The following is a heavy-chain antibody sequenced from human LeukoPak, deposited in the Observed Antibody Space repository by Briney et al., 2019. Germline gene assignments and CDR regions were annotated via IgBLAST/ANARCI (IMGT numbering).Heavy chain of an antibody. CDR1: GFIFSSYA. CDR3: RYSSGWYGVDA. CDR2: ISGDGGTT. D-gene: IGHD6-19*01. J-gene: IGHJ6*02. Sequence: GESLRLSCAASGFIFSSYAMSWVRQAPGKGLEWVSAISGDGGTTYYADSVKGRFTISRDNSKNMLYLQMSNLRAEDTAVYYCRYSSGWYGVDAWGQGTTVTVSS. V-gene: IGHV3-23*01.